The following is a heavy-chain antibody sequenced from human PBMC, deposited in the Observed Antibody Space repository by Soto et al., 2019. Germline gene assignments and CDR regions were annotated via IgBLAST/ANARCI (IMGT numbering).Heavy chain of an antibody. CDR2: IYYSGST. CDR1: GGSISSYY. CDR3: ERRVLGYFDWSDFDI. D-gene: IGHD3-9*01. J-gene: IGHJ3*02. Sequence: SETLSLTCTVSGGSISSYYWSWIRQPPGKGLEWIGYIYYSGSTNYNPSLKSRVTISVDTSKNQFSLKLSSVTAADTAVYYCERRVLGYFDWSDFDIWGQGTMVTVSS. V-gene: IGHV4-59*08.